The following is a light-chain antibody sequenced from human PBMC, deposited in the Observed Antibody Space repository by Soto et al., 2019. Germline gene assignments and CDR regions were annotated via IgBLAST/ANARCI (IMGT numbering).Light chain of an antibody. CDR3: QTYDNNQYT. CDR1: QSVLYSSDNRDY. J-gene: IGKJ2*01. Sequence: DIVVTQSPDSLAVSLGERATINCNSSQSVLYSSDNRDYLAWYQQKPGQPTKLLIYWASTRASGVPDRFSGSGSGSDVPLTSSMLPAEDVAVYYCQTYDNNQYTFGQGTKLEI. V-gene: IGKV4-1*01. CDR2: WAS.